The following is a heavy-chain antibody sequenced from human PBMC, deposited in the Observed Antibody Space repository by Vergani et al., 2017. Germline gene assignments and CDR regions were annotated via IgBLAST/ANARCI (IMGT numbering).Heavy chain of an antibody. V-gene: IGHV1-18*01. J-gene: IGHJ6*03. Sequence: QVQLVQSGVEVKKPGASVKVSCKTSGYSFTNYGISWVRQAPGQGLEWMGWINTDNGYTKYAQKFQGRVTMTTDTSTSTAYMELRSLRSDDTAVYYCARGSYNWFGYYYYYMDVWGKGP. D-gene: IGHD1-1*01. CDR2: INTDNGYT. CDR3: ARGSYNWFGYYYYYMDV. CDR1: GYSFTNYG.